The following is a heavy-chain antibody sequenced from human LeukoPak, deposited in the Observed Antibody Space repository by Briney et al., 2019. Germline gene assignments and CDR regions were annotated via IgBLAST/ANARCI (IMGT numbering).Heavy chain of an antibody. CDR1: GASISSSNW. CDR2: IFHAGTT. D-gene: IGHD2-2*01. Sequence: PSGTLSLTCAVSGASISSSNWWSWARQPPGKGLEWIGEIFHAGTTNYNPSLQSRVTISVDNSRNQFSLKLTSVTAADTAVYYCMRTYCSNISCFYFDYWGQGTLLTASS. J-gene: IGHJ4*02. CDR3: MRTYCSNISCFYFDY. V-gene: IGHV4-4*02.